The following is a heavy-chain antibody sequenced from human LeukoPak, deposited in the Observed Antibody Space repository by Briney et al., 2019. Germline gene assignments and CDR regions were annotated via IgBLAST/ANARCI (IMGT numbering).Heavy chain of an antibody. Sequence: GGSLRLSCAASGFTFSNYWMSWVRQAPGRGLEWVANIRQDGSEKYYVDSVKGRFTISRDNAKKSLYLQMNSLRAEDTAVYYCARENVDYDFWSGYPNWFDPWGQGTLVTVSS. CDR2: IRQDGSEK. V-gene: IGHV3-7*05. J-gene: IGHJ5*02. CDR3: ARENVDYDFWSGYPNWFDP. D-gene: IGHD3-3*01. CDR1: GFTFSNYW.